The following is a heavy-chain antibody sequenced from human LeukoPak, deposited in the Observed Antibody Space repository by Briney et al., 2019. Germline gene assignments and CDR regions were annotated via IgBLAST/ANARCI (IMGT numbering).Heavy chain of an antibody. V-gene: IGHV3-48*04. D-gene: IGHD4-23*01. CDR3: ARDLRAIVVTAGPDY. J-gene: IGHJ4*02. Sequence: PGGSLRLSCAASGFTFSSYSMNWVRQAPGKGLEWVSYISSSSSTIYYADSVKGRFTISRDNAKNSLYLQVNSLRAEDTAVYYCARDLRAIVVTAGPDYWGQGTLVTVSS. CDR1: GFTFSSYS. CDR2: ISSSSSTI.